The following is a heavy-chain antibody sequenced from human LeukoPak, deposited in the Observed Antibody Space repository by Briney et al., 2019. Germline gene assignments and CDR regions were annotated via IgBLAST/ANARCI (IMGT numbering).Heavy chain of an antibody. V-gene: IGHV4-31*03. D-gene: IGHD3-22*01. CDR2: IYYNGNT. CDR3: VRNFDSYNAFDI. J-gene: IGHJ3*02. CDR1: GGSISSGAYY. Sequence: SETLSLTCTVSGGSISSGAYYCSWIRQHPGKGLEWIGYIYYNGNTYYNPSLKSRLTISGDTSKNQFSLKLSSVTAADTAVYYCVRNFDSYNAFDIWGQGTMVTVSS.